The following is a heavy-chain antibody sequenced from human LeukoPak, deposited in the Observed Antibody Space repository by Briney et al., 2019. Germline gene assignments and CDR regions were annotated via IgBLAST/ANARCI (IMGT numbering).Heavy chain of an antibody. Sequence: RGSLRLSCVASGFTSSTYNMNWGRQAPGKGLEWVSFISSGSEIIYSADSVKGRFTVSRDNDKKSLYLQMNSLRDVDTAVYYCARNPAGIGDYLGQGTLVTVSS. CDR2: ISSGSEII. J-gene: IGHJ4*02. D-gene: IGHD1-1*01. V-gene: IGHV3-48*02. CDR3: ARNPAGIGDY. CDR1: GFTSSTYN.